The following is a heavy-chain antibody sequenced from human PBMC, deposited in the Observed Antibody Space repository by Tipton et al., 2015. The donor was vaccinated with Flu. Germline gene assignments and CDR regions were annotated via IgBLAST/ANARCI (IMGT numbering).Heavy chain of an antibody. V-gene: IGHV3-53*01. J-gene: IGHJ6*02. Sequence: QLVQSGGGLIQPGGSLRLSCEASGFTVSTNYMGWVRQAPGKGLEWFSVIYRGDRTYYADAVKGRFTTSRDNSKSTLYVQMNSLRVEDTAVYYCARVREADYAYGMDFWGQGTTVTVS. CDR2: IYRGDRT. CDR1: GFTVSTNY. D-gene: IGHD3-16*01. CDR3: ARVREADYAYGMDF.